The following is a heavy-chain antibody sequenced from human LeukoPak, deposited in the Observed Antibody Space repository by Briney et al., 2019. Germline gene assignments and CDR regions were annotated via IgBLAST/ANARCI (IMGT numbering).Heavy chain of an antibody. D-gene: IGHD3-22*01. CDR2: ISYDGSNK. J-gene: IGHJ4*02. CDR1: GFTFSGYG. Sequence: PGGSLRLSCAASGFTFSGYGMHWVRQAPGKGLEWVAVISYDGSNKYYADSVKGRFTISRDNSKNTLYLQMNSLRAEDTAVYYCAKLRRRFDSSGYVDYWGQGTLVTVSS. V-gene: IGHV3-30*18. CDR3: AKLRRRFDSSGYVDY.